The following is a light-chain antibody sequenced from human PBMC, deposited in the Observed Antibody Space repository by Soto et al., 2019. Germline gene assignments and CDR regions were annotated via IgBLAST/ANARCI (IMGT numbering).Light chain of an antibody. J-gene: IGKJ1*01. CDR2: GAS. CDR1: HSVSSSY. V-gene: IGKV3-20*01. Sequence: EIVLTQSPGTLSLSPGERATLSCRASHSVSSSYLAWYQQKPGQGPRLLIYGASSRATGIPDRFSGSGSGTDFTLTISRLEPEDSAVYYCQQYGSSPTFGQGTKVDIK. CDR3: QQYGSSPT.